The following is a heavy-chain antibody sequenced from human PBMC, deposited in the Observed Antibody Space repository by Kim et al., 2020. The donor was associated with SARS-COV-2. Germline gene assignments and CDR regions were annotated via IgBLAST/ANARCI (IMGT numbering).Heavy chain of an antibody. CDR3: ARVRITMVRGVIWGFDY. CDR1: GGSFSGYY. CDR2: INHSGST. Sequence: SETLSLTCAVYGGSFSGYYWSWIRQPPGKGLEWIGEINHSGSTNYNPSLKSRVTISVDTSKNQFSLKLSSVTAADTAVYYCARVRITMVRGVIWGFDY. D-gene: IGHD3-10*01. V-gene: IGHV4-34*01. J-gene: IGHJ4*01.